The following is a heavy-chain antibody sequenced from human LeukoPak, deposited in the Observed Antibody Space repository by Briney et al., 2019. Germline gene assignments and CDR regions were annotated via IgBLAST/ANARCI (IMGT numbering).Heavy chain of an antibody. D-gene: IGHD1-26*01. J-gene: IGHJ4*02. CDR3: ARVRMGARGMIDY. CDR2: INHSGST. CDR1: GGSFSGYY. V-gene: IGHV4-34*01. Sequence: PSETLSLTCAVYGGSFSGYYWSWIRQPPGKGLEWIGEINHSGSTNYNPSLKSRVTISVDTSKNQFSLKLSSVTAADTAVYYRARVRMGARGMIDYWGQGTLVTVSS.